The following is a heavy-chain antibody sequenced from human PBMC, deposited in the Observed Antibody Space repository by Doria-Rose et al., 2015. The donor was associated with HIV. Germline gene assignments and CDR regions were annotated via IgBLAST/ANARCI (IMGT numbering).Heavy chain of an antibody. CDR1: GVSLSSPGLG. CDR2: IVSDDER. D-gene: IGHD6-13*01. Sequence: QVTLKESGPVLVKPTETLTLTCTVSGVSLSSPGLGVSWIRQPPGKDLEWLANIVSDDERSYKPSQKSRLTISRGTSKRQVVLTMTDMDPVDTATYYCARIKSSRWYHKYYFDFWGQGTLVIVSA. V-gene: IGHV2-26*01. J-gene: IGHJ4*02. CDR3: ARIKSSRWYHKYYFDF.